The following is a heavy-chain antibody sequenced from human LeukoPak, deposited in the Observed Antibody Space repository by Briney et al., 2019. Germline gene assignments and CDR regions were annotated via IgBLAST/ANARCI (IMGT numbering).Heavy chain of an antibody. D-gene: IGHD3-22*01. Sequence: PGRSLRLSCVASGFIFSTYGMHWVRQAPGKGLEWVAVVWYDESNDYYADSVKGRFTISRDNSKNTLYLQMNSLRAEDTAVYYCARGVGYYDSSGTIDYWGQGTLVTVPS. CDR2: VWYDESND. CDR3: ARGVGYYDSSGTIDY. V-gene: IGHV3-33*01. J-gene: IGHJ4*02. CDR1: GFIFSTYG.